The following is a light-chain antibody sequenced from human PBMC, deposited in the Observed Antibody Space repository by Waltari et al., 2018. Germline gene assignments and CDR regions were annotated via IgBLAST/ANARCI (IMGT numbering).Light chain of an antibody. CDR2: DAS. V-gene: IGKV3-11*01. J-gene: IGKJ1*01. CDR1: QSFSVY. Sequence: EVVLTQSPATLSLSPGERATLSCRASQSFSVYLAWYQQKPGQAPRLLIYDASDRATGVPASFSGSGSGTDFTLTISSLEPEDFAVYYCQQRTDRPPVTFGQGTRVEMK. CDR3: QQRTDRPPVT.